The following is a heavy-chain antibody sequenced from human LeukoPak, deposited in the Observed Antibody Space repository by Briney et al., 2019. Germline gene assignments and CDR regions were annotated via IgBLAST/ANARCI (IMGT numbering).Heavy chain of an antibody. Sequence: ASVKVSCKVSGYTLTELSMHWVRQAPGKGLEWMGGFDPEDGETIYAQKFQGRVTMTEDTSTDTAYMELSSLRSEDTAVYYCATSKYCSSTSCYTKDIDAFDIWGQGTMVTVSS. V-gene: IGHV1-24*01. D-gene: IGHD2-2*02. CDR3: ATSKYCSSTSCYTKDIDAFDI. J-gene: IGHJ3*02. CDR1: GYTLTELS. CDR2: FDPEDGET.